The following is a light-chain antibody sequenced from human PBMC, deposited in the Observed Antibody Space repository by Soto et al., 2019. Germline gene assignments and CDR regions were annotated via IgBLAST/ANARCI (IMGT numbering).Light chain of an antibody. CDR2: ATS. V-gene: IGKV3-15*01. J-gene: IGKJ1*01. Sequence: VLTQSPDTLSLSPGESATLSCRASQSVPNSRLAWYQQKPGQAPSLVISATSIRATGIQARFSGSGSGTEFTLTIRSLQSEDFAVYYCQQYNNWPTCGQGTKVDIK. CDR3: QQYNNWPT. CDR1: QSVPNSR.